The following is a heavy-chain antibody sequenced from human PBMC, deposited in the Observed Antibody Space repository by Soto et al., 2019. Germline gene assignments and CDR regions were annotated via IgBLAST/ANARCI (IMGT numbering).Heavy chain of an antibody. V-gene: IGHV3-23*01. D-gene: IGHD3-10*01. Sequence: GGSLRLSCAASGFTFSSYAMSWVRQAPGKGLEWVSAISGSGGSTYYADSVKGRFTISRDNSKNTLYLQMNSLRAEDTAVYYCAKFPKRWFGELFEIDYYYYGMDVWGQGTTVTVSS. J-gene: IGHJ6*02. CDR1: GFTFSSYA. CDR3: AKFPKRWFGELFEIDYYYYGMDV. CDR2: ISGSGGST.